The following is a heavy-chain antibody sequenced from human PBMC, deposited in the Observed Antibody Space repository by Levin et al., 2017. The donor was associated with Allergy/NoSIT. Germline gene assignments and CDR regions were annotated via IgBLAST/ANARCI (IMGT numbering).Heavy chain of an antibody. CDR2: IYYSGST. CDR3: ARHEAAILPNDAFDI. J-gene: IGHJ3*02. V-gene: IGHV4-39*01. CDR1: GGSISSSSYY. D-gene: IGHD2-15*01. Sequence: SETLSLTCTVSGGSISSSSYYWGWIRQPPGKGLEWIGSIYYSGSTYYNPSLKSRVTISVDTSKNQFSLKLSSVTAADTAVYYCARHEAAILPNDAFDIWGQGTMVTVSS.